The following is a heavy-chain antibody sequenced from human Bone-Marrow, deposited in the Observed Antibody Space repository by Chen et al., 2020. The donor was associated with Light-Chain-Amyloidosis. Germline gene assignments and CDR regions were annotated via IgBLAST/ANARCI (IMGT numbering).Heavy chain of an antibody. V-gene: IGHV3-30*02. CDR1: GFTFSSYD. Sequence: QVQLVESGGGVVQPGGSLRLSCAASGFTFSSYDMHWVSQAPGKGLEWVAFIRYDGSNKYYADSVKGRFTISRDNSKNTLYLQMNSLRAEDTAVYYCARYSSFWLLFDYWGQGTLVTVSS. D-gene: IGHD6-19*01. J-gene: IGHJ4*02. CDR2: IRYDGSNK. CDR3: ARYSSFWLLFDY.